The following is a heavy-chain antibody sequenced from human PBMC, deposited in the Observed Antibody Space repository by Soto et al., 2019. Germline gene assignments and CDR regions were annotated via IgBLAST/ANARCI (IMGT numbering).Heavy chain of an antibody. CDR2: IYYSGST. D-gene: IGHD4-17*01. V-gene: IGHV4-39*01. CDR1: GGSISSSSYY. J-gene: IGHJ2*01. CDR3: ARRVMTTVPPGWFDL. Sequence: QLQLQESGPGLVKPSETLSLTCTVSGGSISSSSYYWGWIRQPPGKGLEWIGSIYYSGSTYYNPSLKSRVTISVDTSKNQFSLKLSSVTAADTAVYYCARRVMTTVPPGWFDLWGRGTLVTVSS.